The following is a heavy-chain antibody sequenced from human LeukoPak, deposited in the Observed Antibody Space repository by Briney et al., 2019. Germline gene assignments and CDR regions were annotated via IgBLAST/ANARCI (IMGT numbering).Heavy chain of an antibody. CDR3: ARVWAGYYARRFDY. CDR1: GGSFSGYY. J-gene: IGHJ4*02. D-gene: IGHD3-3*01. V-gene: IGHV4-34*01. CDR2: INHSGST. Sequence: SETLSLTCAVYGGSFSGYYWSWIRQPPGKGLEWIGEINHSGSTNYNPSLKSRVTISVDTSKNQFSLKLSSVTAADTAVYYCARVWAGYYARRFDYWGQGTLVTVSS.